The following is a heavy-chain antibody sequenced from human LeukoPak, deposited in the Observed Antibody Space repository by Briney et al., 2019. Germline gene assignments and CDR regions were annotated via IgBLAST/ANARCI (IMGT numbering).Heavy chain of an antibody. V-gene: IGHV4-61*02. CDR1: GGSISSGSYY. D-gene: IGHD6-13*01. J-gene: IGHJ4*02. CDR3: ASLAAGTPPYDY. Sequence: PSETLSLTCTVSGGSISSGSYYWSWIRQPAGKGLEWIGRIYTSGSTNYNPSLKSRVTISVDTSKNQFSLKLSSVTAADTAVYYCASLAAGTPPYDYWGQGTLVTVSS. CDR2: IYTSGST.